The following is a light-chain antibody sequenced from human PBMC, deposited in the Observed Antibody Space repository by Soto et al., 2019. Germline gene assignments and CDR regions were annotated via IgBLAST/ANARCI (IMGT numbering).Light chain of an antibody. V-gene: IGKV1-6*01. Sequence: AIQMTQSPSSLSASLGDRVTITCRASQGIRGDLGWYQQKPGKAPKLLISATSTLQSGVPSRFSGRGSGTNFTLTISSLQPEDFATYYCIQDFISPLTVGQGTKMDI. CDR3: IQDFISPLT. CDR2: ATS. CDR1: QGIRGD. J-gene: IGKJ1*01.